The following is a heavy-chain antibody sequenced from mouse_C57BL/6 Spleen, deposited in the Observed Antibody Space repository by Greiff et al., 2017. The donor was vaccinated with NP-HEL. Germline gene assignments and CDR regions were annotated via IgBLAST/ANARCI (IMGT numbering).Heavy chain of an antibody. CDR1: GYSFTGYY. D-gene: IGHD2-4*01. CDR3: TSGGIYYDYAWFAY. V-gene: IGHV1-42*01. J-gene: IGHJ3*01. CDR2: INPSTGGT. Sequence: EVQLKESGPELVKPGASVKISCKASGYSFTGYYMNWVKQSPEKSLEWIGEINPSTGGTTYNQKFKAKATLTVDKSSSTAYMQLKSLTSEDTAVYYCTSGGIYYDYAWFAYWGQGTLVTVSA.